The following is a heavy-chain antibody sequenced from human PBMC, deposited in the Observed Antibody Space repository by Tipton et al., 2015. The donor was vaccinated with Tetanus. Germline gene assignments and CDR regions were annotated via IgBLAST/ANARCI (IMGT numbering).Heavy chain of an antibody. CDR3: ARANFDFPKKGPFDS. CDR2: ISSSGST. CDR1: GGSINNYY. Sequence: LRLSCTVSGGSINNYYWSWIRQPPGKGLEWLAYISSSGSTNSNYSLKSRITISRDTSKNRFSLNLSSVTAADTAVYFCARANFDFPKKGPFDSWGQGIPVIVS. J-gene: IGHJ4*02. V-gene: IGHV4-59*01. D-gene: IGHD3-3*01.